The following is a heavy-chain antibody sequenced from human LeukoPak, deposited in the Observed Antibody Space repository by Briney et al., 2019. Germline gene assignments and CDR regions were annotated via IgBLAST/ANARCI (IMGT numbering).Heavy chain of an antibody. CDR2: ISYDGSNK. D-gene: IGHD3-22*01. Sequence: GGSLRLSCAASGFTFSSYAMHWVRQAPGKGLEWVAVISYDGSNKYYADSVKGRFTISRDNSKNTLYLQMNSLRAEDTAVYYCARDERDDSSGYYYLDYWGQGTLVTVSS. V-gene: IGHV3-30*04. J-gene: IGHJ4*02. CDR3: ARDERDDSSGYYYLDY. CDR1: GFTFSSYA.